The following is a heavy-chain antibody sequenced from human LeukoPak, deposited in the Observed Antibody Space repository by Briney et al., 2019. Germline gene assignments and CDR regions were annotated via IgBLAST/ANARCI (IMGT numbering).Heavy chain of an antibody. CDR1: GFTFSRYG. J-gene: IGHJ4*02. CDR2: ISYDGSNK. Sequence: GGSLRLSCAASGFTFSRYGMHWVRQAPGKGLEWVAVISYDGSNKYYADSVKGRFTISRDNSKNTLYLQMNSLRAEDTALYYCARGPSGYHNTGGQGTLVTVSS. CDR3: ARGPSGYHNT. D-gene: IGHD5-12*01. V-gene: IGHV3-30*03.